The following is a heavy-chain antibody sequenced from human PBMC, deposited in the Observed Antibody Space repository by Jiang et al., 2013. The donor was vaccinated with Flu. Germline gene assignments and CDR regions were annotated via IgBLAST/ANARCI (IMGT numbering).Heavy chain of an antibody. V-gene: IGHV4-59*01. J-gene: IGHJ6*02. CDR1: GGSISSYY. Sequence: GLVKPSETLSLTCTVSGGSISSYYWSWIRQPPGKGLEWIGYIYYSGSTNYNPSLKSRVTISVDTSKNQFSLKLSSVTAADTAVYYCARDHLLEYGMDVWGQGTTVTVSS. D-gene: IGHD1-1*01. CDR2: IYYSGST. CDR3: ARDHLLEYGMDV.